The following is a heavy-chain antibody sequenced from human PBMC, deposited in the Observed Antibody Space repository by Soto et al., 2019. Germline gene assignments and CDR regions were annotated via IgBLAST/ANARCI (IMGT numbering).Heavy chain of an antibody. Sequence: QVQLVQSGAEVKNPGASVKVSCKASGYTFTRYGIGWARQAPGQGLEWMGWINTYNGNTNYAQNVQGRGTLTTDTSTSTAYMELRSLRSHDTAIYYCAMVDVYVTPSPQDVWGQGTTVIVSS. V-gene: IGHV1-18*01. D-gene: IGHD2-8*01. CDR1: GYTFTRYG. CDR2: INTYNGNT. CDR3: AMVDVYVTPSPQDV. J-gene: IGHJ6*02.